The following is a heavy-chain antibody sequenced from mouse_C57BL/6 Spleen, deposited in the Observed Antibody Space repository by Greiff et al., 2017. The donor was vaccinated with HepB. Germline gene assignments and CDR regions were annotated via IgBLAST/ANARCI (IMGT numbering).Heavy chain of an antibody. Sequence: QVQLQQSGAELVKPGASVKMSCKASGYTFTTYPIEWMKQNHGKSLEWIGNFHPYNDDTKYNEKFKGKATLPVEKSSSTAYLELSRLTSDDSAVYYWARGLLRSSYWDFDVWGTGTTVTVSS. D-gene: IGHD1-1*01. J-gene: IGHJ1*03. V-gene: IGHV1-47*01. CDR2: FHPYNDDT. CDR3: ARGLLRSSYWDFDV. CDR1: GYTFTTYP.